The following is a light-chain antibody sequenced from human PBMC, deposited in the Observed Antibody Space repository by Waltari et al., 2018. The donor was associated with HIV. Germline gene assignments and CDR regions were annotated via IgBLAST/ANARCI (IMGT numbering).Light chain of an antibody. Sequence: QSVVTQPPSVSGTPGQTVTISCSGSTSNIGIKTVNWYQHLPGTAPTRLSYGNYQRPPEVPDRFCASKSGTSASLAISVRQSGDEADYYCASWDASLSGRVLGGGTKLTVL. J-gene: IGLJ3*02. CDR3: ASWDASLSGRV. CDR1: TSNIGIKT. V-gene: IGLV1-44*01. CDR2: GNY.